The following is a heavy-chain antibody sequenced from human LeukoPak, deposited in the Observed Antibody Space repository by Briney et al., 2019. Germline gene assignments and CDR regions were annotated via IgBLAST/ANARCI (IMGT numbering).Heavy chain of an antibody. D-gene: IGHD1-1*01. CDR1: GVSISSGGYY. V-gene: IGHV4-31*03. Sequence: SQTLSLTCTVSGVSISSGGYYWSWIRQHPGKGLEWIGSIYYSGSTNYNPSLQGRVTISLDTSRNQFSLKLSSVTAADTAVYYCASGDNDPLFDYWGQGTLATVSS. J-gene: IGHJ4*02. CDR2: IYYSGST. CDR3: ASGDNDPLFDY.